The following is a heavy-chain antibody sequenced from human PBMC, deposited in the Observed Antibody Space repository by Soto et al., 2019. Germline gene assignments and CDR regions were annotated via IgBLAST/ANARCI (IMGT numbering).Heavy chain of an antibody. D-gene: IGHD3-10*01. J-gene: IGHJ6*02. Sequence: GGPRLSCVASGFTFSSYAMSWVRQAPGKGLEWVSAISGSGGSTYYADSVKGRFTISRDNSKNTLYLQMNSLRAEDTAVYYCARDGDYYGSGSYQFYYGMDVWGQGTTVTVSS. CDR1: GFTFSSYA. CDR2: ISGSGGST. V-gene: IGHV3-23*01. CDR3: ARDGDYYGSGSYQFYYGMDV.